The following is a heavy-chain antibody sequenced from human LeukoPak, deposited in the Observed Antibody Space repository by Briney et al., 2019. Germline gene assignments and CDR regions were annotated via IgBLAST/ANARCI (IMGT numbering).Heavy chain of an antibody. CDR2: IYPGDSDT. CDR1: GYSFTSYW. CDR3: ARQKGYDILTGYYSDY. J-gene: IGHJ4*02. V-gene: IGHV5-51*01. Sequence: GESLKISCKGSGYSFTSYWIGWVRQMPGKGLEWMGIIYPGDSDTRYSPSFQGQVTISADKSNSTAYLQWSSLKASDTAMYYCARQKGYDILTGYYSDYWGQGTLVTVSS. D-gene: IGHD3-9*01.